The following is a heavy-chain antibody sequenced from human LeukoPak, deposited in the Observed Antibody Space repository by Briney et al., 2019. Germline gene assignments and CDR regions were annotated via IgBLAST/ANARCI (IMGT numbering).Heavy chain of an antibody. CDR2: IGPTGSDR. Sequence: GGSLRLSCTGSGLTFSTSGFNWVRQAPGKGLEWVASIGPTGSDRYHADSIKGRFTISRDNANNFLYLQMNSLRAEDTAVYYCATETNGRHYDYWGQGTLLTVSS. CDR3: ATETNGRHYDY. CDR1: GLTFSTSG. J-gene: IGHJ4*02. D-gene: IGHD1-14*01. V-gene: IGHV3-21*06.